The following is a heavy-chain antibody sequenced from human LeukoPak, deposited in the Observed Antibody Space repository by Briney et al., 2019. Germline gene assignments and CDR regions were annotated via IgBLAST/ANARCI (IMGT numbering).Heavy chain of an antibody. Sequence: ASVKVSCKASGYTFTSYYMHWVRQAPGQGLEWMGWISAYNGNTNYAQMLQGRVTMTTDTSTSTAYMELRSLRSDDTAVYYCAREGSPFYYYYMDVWGKGTAVTVSS. CDR3: AREGSPFYYYYMDV. CDR1: GYTFTSYY. V-gene: IGHV1-18*04. CDR2: ISAYNGNT. D-gene: IGHD2-15*01. J-gene: IGHJ6*03.